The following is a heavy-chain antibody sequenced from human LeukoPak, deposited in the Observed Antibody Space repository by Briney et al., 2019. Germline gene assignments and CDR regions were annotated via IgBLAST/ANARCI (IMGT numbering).Heavy chain of an antibody. CDR1: GFTFSSYA. CDR2: ISYDGSNK. D-gene: IGHD4-17*01. CDR3: AREGYGDYVDYYYYYMDV. Sequence: GGSLRLSCAASGFTFSSYAMHWVRQAPGKGLEWVAVISYDGSNKYYADSVKGRFTISRDNSKNTLYLQMNSLRAEDTAVYYCAREGYGDYVDYYYYYMDVWGKGTTVTVSS. J-gene: IGHJ6*03. V-gene: IGHV3-30*04.